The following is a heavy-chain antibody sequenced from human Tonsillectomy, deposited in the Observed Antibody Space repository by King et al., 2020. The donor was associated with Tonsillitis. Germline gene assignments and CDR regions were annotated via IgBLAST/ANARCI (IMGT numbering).Heavy chain of an antibody. CDR3: ATARGGVVRGLTPRNYFDP. CDR1: GYTFTDFP. V-gene: IGHV1-8*01. Sequence: QLVQSGAEVKKPGASVRVSCTASGYTFTDFPINWVRQAPGQGLEWMGWVNPDTGDAGSAQRVQGRVTMTRDTSISTAHMELSSLRSEDTAVYYCATARGGVVRGLTPRNYFDPWGQGTLVTVSS. J-gene: IGHJ5*02. CDR2: VNPDTGDA. D-gene: IGHD3-10*01.